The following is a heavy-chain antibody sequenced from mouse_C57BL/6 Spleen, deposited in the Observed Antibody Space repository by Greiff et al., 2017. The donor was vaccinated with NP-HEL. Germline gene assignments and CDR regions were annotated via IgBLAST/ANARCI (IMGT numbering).Heavy chain of an antibody. D-gene: IGHD4-1*01. CDR2: ISYDGSN. CDR3: AREGILGRYFDV. J-gene: IGHJ1*03. V-gene: IGHV3-6*01. Sequence: EVKLVESGPGLVKPSQSLSLTCSVTGYSITSGYYWNWIRQFPGNKLEWMGYISYDGSNNYNPSLKNRISITRDTSKNQFFLKLNSVTTEDTATYYCAREGILGRYFDVWGTGTTVTVSS. CDR1: GYSITSGYY.